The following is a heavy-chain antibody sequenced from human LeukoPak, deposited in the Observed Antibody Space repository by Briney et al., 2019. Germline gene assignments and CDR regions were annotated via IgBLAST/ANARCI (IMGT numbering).Heavy chain of an antibody. CDR1: GYSISSGYF. CDR2: LYNRGST. J-gene: IGHJ4*02. V-gene: IGHV4-38-2*01. D-gene: IGHD3-10*01. CDR3: ARVYGFVYGPYFDY. Sequence: SETLSLTCAVSGYSISSGYFWGWIRQPPGEGLEWIGSLYNRGSTYYNPSLMSRVTMSIDTSKNQFSLNLSSVTAADTAVYYCARVYGFVYGPYFDYWGPGTLVTVSS.